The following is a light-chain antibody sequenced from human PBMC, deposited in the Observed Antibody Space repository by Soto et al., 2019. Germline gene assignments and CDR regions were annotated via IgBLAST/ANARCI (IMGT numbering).Light chain of an antibody. CDR3: FSYTSSGTYV. CDR2: EVS. Sequence: QSALTQPAGGSGSPGESITSSCTGTSSDVVNYKYVSWYQQHPGKAPKLMIYEVSNRPSGVSNRFSGSKSGNTASLTISGLQAEDETDYYCFSYTSSGTYVFGTGTKVTVL. V-gene: IGLV2-14*01. CDR1: SSDVVNYKY. J-gene: IGLJ1*01.